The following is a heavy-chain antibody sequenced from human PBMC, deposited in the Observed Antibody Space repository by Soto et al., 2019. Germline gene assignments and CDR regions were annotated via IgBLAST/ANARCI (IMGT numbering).Heavy chain of an antibody. CDR2: IYYIGST. Sequence: SETLSLTCTGSGGSILISSYYWAWIRQPPEKWLEWIGSIYYIGSTYYNPSLKSRVTISVDTSKNQFSLKLSSVTAADTAVYYCARGDYGDSAFDIWGQGTMVTVS. CDR1: GGSILISSYY. V-gene: IGHV4-39*01. CDR3: ARGDYGDSAFDI. D-gene: IGHD4-17*01. J-gene: IGHJ3*02.